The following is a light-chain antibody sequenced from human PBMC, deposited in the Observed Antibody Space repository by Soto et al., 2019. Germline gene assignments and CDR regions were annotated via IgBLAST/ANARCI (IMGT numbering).Light chain of an antibody. V-gene: IGKV1-39*01. Sequence: DIQMTQSPSSLSASVGDRVTITCRASQTISTYLNWYQQKPGKAPKLLIYAASSLQSGVPSRFSGSGSGTDFTLTISSLQPEDVAIYYGRQSHGIPYTFGQGTKLEIK. CDR3: RQSHGIPYT. J-gene: IGKJ2*01. CDR2: AAS. CDR1: QTISTY.